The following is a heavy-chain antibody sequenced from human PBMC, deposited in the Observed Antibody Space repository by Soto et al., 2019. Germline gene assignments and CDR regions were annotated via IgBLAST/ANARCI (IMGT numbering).Heavy chain of an antibody. V-gene: IGHV1-3*04. D-gene: IGHD4-17*01. CDR3: ARNVDYFDP. CDR1: GYTFTRYA. CDR2: INTGNGNT. Sequence: QVQLVQSGAEVKKPGASVKVSCKASGYTFTRYAMHWVRQAPGQGLEWMGWINTGNGNTHYSQKFQGSVTFTRDASATTAYMELSRLTSEDTAVYYCARNVDYFDPWGQGTLVTVSS. J-gene: IGHJ5*02.